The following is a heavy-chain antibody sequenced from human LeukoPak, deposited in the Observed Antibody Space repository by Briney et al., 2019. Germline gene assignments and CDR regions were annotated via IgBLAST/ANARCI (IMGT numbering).Heavy chain of an antibody. D-gene: IGHD3-22*01. CDR1: GFTFDDYA. CDR3: AKDRVESYYDSSGGFDY. J-gene: IGHJ4*02. Sequence: SLRLSCAASGFTFDDYAMHWVRQAPGKGLEWVSGISWNSGSIGYADSVKGRFTISRDNAKNSLYLQMNSLRAEDTALYYCAKDRVESYYDSSGGFDYWGQGTLVTVSS. V-gene: IGHV3-9*01. CDR2: ISWNSGSI.